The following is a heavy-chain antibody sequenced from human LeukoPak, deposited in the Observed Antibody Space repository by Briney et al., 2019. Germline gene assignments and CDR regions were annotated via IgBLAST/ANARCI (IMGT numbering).Heavy chain of an antibody. CDR2: INHSGST. D-gene: IGHD3-22*01. Sequence: SETLSLTCAVYGGSFSGYYWSWIRQPPGKGLEWIGEINHSGSTNYNPSLTSRLIISVDTSRNQFSLKLSSVTAADTAVYYCARGYDSGGYYAYFDYWGQGALVTVSS. CDR3: ARGYDSGGYYAYFDY. V-gene: IGHV4-34*01. CDR1: GGSFSGYY. J-gene: IGHJ4*02.